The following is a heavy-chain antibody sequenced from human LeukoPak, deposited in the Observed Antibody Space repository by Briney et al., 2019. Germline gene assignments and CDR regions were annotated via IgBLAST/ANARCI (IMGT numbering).Heavy chain of an antibody. D-gene: IGHD1-1*01. CDR1: GFTFSRYA. Sequence: GGSLRLSCAASGFTFSRYAMHWVRQAPGKGLEWVAVISNDGNNRYDADSVKGRFTITRDNSKNTLYLQMNSLRAEDTAVYFCARADLNDGWYFHYDMDVWGQGTTVTVSS. CDR2: ISNDGNNR. CDR3: ARADLNDGWYFHYDMDV. J-gene: IGHJ6*02. V-gene: IGHV3-30-3*01.